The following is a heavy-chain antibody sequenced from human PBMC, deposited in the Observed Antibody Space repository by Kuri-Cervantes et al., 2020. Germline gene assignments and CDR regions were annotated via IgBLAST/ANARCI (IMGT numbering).Heavy chain of an antibody. CDR3: ARGRDYSGGYFDY. CDR2: IYYSGST. V-gene: IGHV4-61*01. J-gene: IGHJ4*02. CDR1: GGSISSSSYY. Sequence: SETLSLTCTVSGGSISSSSYYWSWIRQPPGKGLEWIGYIYYSGSTNYNPSLKSRVTISVDTSKNQFSLKLSSVTAADTAVYYCARGRDYSGGYFDYWGQGTLVTVSS. D-gene: IGHD5-12*01.